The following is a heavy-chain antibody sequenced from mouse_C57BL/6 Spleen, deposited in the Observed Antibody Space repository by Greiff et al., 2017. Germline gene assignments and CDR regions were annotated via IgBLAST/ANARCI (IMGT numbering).Heavy chain of an antibody. CDR3: ARSELRRNARDY. J-gene: IGHJ4*01. CDR2: IDPSDSYT. D-gene: IGHD2-4*01. Sequence: QVQLQQPGAELVMPGASVKLSCKASGYTFTSYWMHWVKQRPGQGLEWIGEIDPSDSYTNYNQKFKGKSTLTVDKSSSTAYMQLSSLTSEDSAVYYCARSELRRNARDYWGQGTSVTGSS. CDR1: GYTFTSYW. V-gene: IGHV1-69*01.